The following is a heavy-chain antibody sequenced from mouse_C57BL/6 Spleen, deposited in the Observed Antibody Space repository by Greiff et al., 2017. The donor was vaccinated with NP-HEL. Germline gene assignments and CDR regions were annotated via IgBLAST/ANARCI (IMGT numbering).Heavy chain of an antibody. CDR2: IYYSGTI. CDR3: ARDSYDGYYEFAY. CDR1: GISITTGNYR. Sequence: EVKLQESGPGLVKPSQTVFLTCTVTGISITTGNYRWSWIRQFPGNKLEWIGYIYYSGTITYNPSLTSRTTITRDTPKNQFFLEMNSLTAEDTATYYCARDSYDGYYEFAYWGQGTLVTVSA. D-gene: IGHD2-3*01. V-gene: IGHV3-5*01. J-gene: IGHJ3*01.